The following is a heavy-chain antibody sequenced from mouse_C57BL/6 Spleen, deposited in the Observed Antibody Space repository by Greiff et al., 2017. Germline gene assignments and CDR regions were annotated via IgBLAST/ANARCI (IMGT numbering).Heavy chain of an antibody. CDR1: GFSLTSYG. Sequence: QVQLKESGPGLVAPSQSLSITCTVSGFSLTSYGVHWVRQPPGKGLEWLVVIWSDGSTTYNSALKARLSISKDNSKSQVFLKMNSLQTDDTAMYYWAGSNYVEGAMDYWGQGTSVTVSS. D-gene: IGHD2-5*01. CDR2: IWSDGST. CDR3: AGSNYVEGAMDY. V-gene: IGHV2-6*03. J-gene: IGHJ4*01.